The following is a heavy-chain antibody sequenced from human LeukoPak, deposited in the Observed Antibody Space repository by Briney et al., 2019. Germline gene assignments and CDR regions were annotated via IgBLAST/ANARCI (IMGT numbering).Heavy chain of an antibody. CDR3: ARGHYGLDV. J-gene: IGHJ6*02. CDR2: IHHRGGT. V-gene: IGHV4-4*02. Sequence: PSGTLSLTCAVSGGSISNENWWSWVRQPPGKGLEWIGEIHHRGGTNYNPSLRSRVTISIDTSKNQFSLKLTSVTAADTAMYYCARGHYGLDVWGQGTTVTVSS. CDR1: GGSISNENW.